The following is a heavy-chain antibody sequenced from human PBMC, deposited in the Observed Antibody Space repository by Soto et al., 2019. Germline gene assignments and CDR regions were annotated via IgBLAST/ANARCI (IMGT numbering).Heavy chain of an antibody. D-gene: IGHD3-3*01. CDR1: GYTFTSYY. CDR2: INPSGGST. V-gene: IGHV1-46*01. Sequence: QVQLVQSGAEVKKPGASVKVSCKASGYTFTSYYMHWVRQAPGQGLEWMGIINPSGGSTSYAQKFQGRVSMTRDTSTSTVYMELSSLRSEDTAVYYCAREGAFTLFGVGHHYYYGMDVWGQGTTVTVSS. J-gene: IGHJ6*02. CDR3: AREGAFTLFGVGHHYYYGMDV.